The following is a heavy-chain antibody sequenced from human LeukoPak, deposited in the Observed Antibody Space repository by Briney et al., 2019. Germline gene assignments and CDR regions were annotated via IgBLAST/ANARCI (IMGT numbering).Heavy chain of an antibody. CDR3: AREEYYYDSSGYYSHFDY. Sequence: SVTVSCKPSGGTFSRYAISWVRQAPGQGLEWMGRIIPILGTANYAQKFQGRVTITADKSTSTAYMELSSLRSEDTAVYYCAREEYYYDSSGYYSHFDYWGQGTLVTVSS. V-gene: IGHV1-69*04. CDR2: IIPILGTA. CDR1: GGTFSRYA. D-gene: IGHD3-22*01. J-gene: IGHJ4*02.